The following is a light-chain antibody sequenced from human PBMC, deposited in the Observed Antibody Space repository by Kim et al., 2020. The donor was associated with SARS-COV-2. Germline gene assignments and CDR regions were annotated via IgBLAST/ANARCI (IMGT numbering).Light chain of an antibody. V-gene: IGKV3-15*01. CDR2: GAS. CDR1: QSSGTN. Sequence: CPGVRAIAARTTSQSSGTNLAWYPQEPGQAPRLLIYGASTRATGVPARISGSASGSDFTLTISSLQSGDFGIYYCQQYNNWFPYTFGQGTKLEI. CDR3: QQYNNWFPYT. J-gene: IGKJ2*01.